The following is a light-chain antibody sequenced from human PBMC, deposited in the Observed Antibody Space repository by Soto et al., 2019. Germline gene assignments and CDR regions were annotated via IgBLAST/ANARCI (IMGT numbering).Light chain of an antibody. CDR3: MQALQTPLT. Sequence: DIVMTQSPLSVPVTPGEAASISCRSSQSLLHSNGYNYLDWYLQKPGQSPQLLIYLGSNRASGVPDRFSGSGSGTDFTLKISRVEAEDVGAYYCMQALQTPLTFGGGTKVDI. J-gene: IGKJ4*01. V-gene: IGKV2-28*01. CDR1: QSLLHSNGYNY. CDR2: LGS.